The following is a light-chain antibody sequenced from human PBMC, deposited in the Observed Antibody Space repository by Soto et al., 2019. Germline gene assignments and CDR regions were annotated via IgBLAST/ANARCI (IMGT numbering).Light chain of an antibody. CDR3: AVWDSSLNGVA. J-gene: IGLJ2*01. V-gene: IGLV2-11*01. Sequence: QSALTQPRSVSGSPGQSVTISCTGTNNDIGVYNFVSWYQQHPGKAPKLIIYDVTARPSGVPDRFSGSKSGTTASLTISGLQGEDEADYYCAVWDSSLNGVAFGGGTKVTVL. CDR1: NNDIGVYNF. CDR2: DVT.